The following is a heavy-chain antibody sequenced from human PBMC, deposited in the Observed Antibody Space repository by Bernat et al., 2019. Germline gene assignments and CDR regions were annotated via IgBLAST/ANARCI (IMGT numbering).Heavy chain of an antibody. V-gene: IGHV3-21*05. Sequence: VQLVESGGGVVQPGRSLRLSCAASGFTFSSYSMNWVRQAPGKGLEWVSYISSSSSYIYYADSVKGRFTISRDNAKNSLYLQMNSLRAEDTAVYYCARVHSSGWYVVPYYYYYMDVWGKGTTVTVSS. CDR3: ARVHSSGWYVVPYYYYYMDV. J-gene: IGHJ6*03. CDR2: ISSSSSYI. CDR1: GFTFSSYS. D-gene: IGHD6-19*01.